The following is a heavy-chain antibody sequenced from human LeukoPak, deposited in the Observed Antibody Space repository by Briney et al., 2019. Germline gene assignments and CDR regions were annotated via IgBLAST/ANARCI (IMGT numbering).Heavy chain of an antibody. CDR1: GGSISSGGYY. D-gene: IGHD4-11*01. Sequence: PSQTLSLTCTVSGGSISSGGYYWSWIRQPPGKGLEWIGYIYHSGSTHYNPSLKSRVTISVDRSKNQFSLKLSSVTAADTAVYYCARAIPYSNYYYYYYYMDVWGKGTTVTVSS. CDR3: ARAIPYSNYYYYYYYMDV. CDR2: IYHSGST. V-gene: IGHV4-30-2*01. J-gene: IGHJ6*03.